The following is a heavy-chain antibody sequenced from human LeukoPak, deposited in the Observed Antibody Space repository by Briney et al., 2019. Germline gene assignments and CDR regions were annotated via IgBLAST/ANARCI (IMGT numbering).Heavy chain of an antibody. V-gene: IGHV3-7*01. CDR1: GFTFSSYS. D-gene: IGHD3-22*01. CDR2: IKQDGSEK. J-gene: IGHJ5*02. CDR3: ARAYDKGGRRFDP. Sequence: GGSLRLSCAASGFTFSSYSMNWVRQAPGKGLEWVANIKQDGSEKYYVDSVKGRFTISRDNAKNSLYLQMNSLRAEDTAVYYCARAYDKGGRRFDPWGQGTLVTVSS.